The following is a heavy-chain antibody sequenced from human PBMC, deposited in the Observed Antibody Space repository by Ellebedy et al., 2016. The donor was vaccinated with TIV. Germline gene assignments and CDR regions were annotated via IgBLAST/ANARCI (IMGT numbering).Heavy chain of an antibody. Sequence: ESLKISXSVIDGSVSNRGYYWAWLRQPPGKGLEWIGHIHYTGSTDYNPSLKSRFTISVDTSKNHFSLIVTSVTAADTAVYFCAGGTHYYYGWDVWGQGTTVIVS. V-gene: IGHV4-61*03. CDR2: IHYTGST. J-gene: IGHJ6*02. CDR1: DGSVSNRGYY. CDR3: AGGTHYYYGWDV.